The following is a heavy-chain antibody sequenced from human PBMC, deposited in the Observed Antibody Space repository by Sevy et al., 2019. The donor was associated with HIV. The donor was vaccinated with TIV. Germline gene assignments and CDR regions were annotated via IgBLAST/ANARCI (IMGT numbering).Heavy chain of an antibody. CDR1: GFTFSYYS. Sequence: GGSLRLSCAASGFTFSYYSLTWVRQAPGKGLEWVSSSSAGSFIYYADSVKGRFTISRDSAKSSLYLQMNSLGVEDTAVYYCARDGGGSHYIFGKLDYWGQGTLVTVSS. CDR3: ARDGGGSHYIFGKLDY. J-gene: IGHJ4*02. V-gene: IGHV3-21*06. CDR2: SSAGSFI. D-gene: IGHD1-26*01.